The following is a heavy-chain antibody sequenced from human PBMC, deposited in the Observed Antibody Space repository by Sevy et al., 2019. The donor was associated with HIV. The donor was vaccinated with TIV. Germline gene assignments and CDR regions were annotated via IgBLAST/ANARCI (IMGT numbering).Heavy chain of an antibody. D-gene: IGHD6-13*01. CDR3: AGSYSTSWYGATYFDY. V-gene: IGHV5-51*01. J-gene: IGHJ4*02. Sequence: GESLKISCTGSGYSFTSYWIGWVRQMPGKGLEWMGIIYPGDSDTKYSPSFQGQVTISADGSMNTAYLQWSSLKASDTATYYCAGSYSTSWYGATYFDYWGQGTLVTVSS. CDR1: GYSFTSYW. CDR2: IYPGDSDT.